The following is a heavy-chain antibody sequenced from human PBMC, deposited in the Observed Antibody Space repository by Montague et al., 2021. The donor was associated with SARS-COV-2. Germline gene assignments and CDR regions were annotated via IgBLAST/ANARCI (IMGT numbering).Heavy chain of an antibody. J-gene: IGHJ4*02. Sequence: SETLSLTCSVSAGSVNSGTYYWNWIRQPPGKGLEWIGYVYYNGDIKHNPSLKSRVSLPLDTSMNQFSLQLNSLTAADTAVYYCARGASLAGRFDYWGQGILITVSS. CDR3: ARGASLAGRFDY. CDR2: VYYNGDI. CDR1: AGSVNSGTYY. V-gene: IGHV4-61*01. D-gene: IGHD6-13*01.